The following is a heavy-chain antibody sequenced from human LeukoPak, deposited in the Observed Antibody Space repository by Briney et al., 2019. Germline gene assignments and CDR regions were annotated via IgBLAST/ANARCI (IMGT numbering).Heavy chain of an antibody. V-gene: IGHV1-2*02. D-gene: IGHD3-22*01. CDR2: INPNSGGT. CDR3: AISPHYYDSSGYRQDAFDI. Sequence: ASVKVSCKASGYTFTSYGISWVRQAPGQGLEWMGWINPNSGGTNYAQKFQGRVTMTRDTSISTAYMELSRLRSDDTAVYYCAISPHYYDSSGYRQDAFDIWGQGTMVTVSS. J-gene: IGHJ3*02. CDR1: GYTFTSYG.